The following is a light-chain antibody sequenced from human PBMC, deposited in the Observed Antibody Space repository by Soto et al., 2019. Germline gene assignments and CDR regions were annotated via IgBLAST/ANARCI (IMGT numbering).Light chain of an antibody. CDR1: ESISTW. V-gene: IGKV1-5*03. J-gene: IGKJ1*01. CDR2: KAS. CDR3: QQYNSYWT. Sequence: DIQMTHSPSTLSASLGDRLTITFRASESISTWLAWYQQKPGKAPNLLIYKASSLESGVPSRFSSSGSGTEFTLTISSLQPDDFATYYCQQYNSYWTFGQGTKVDIK.